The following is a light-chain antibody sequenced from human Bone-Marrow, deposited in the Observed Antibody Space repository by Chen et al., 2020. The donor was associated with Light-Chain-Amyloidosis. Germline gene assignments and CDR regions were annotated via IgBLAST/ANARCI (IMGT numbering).Light chain of an antibody. CDR2: EVT. V-gene: IGLV2-14*01. CDR3: SSYTITNTLV. Sequence: QSALTQPASVSGSPGQSITISCTGTSSDVGGDNHVSWYQQHPDKAPKLMIYEVTNRPSWVPDRFSGSKSENTASLTISGLQNEAESDYFCSSYTITNTLVFGSGTRVTVL. J-gene: IGLJ1*01. CDR1: SSDVGGDNH.